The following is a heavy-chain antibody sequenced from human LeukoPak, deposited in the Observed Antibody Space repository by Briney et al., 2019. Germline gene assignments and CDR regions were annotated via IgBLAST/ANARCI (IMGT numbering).Heavy chain of an antibody. CDR2: IYYSGST. J-gene: IGHJ4*02. CDR3: AIIAVAGTGEVFDY. CDR1: GGSISSGGYY. D-gene: IGHD6-19*01. Sequence: SETLSLTCTVSGGSISSGGYYWSWIRQHPGKGLEWIGYIYYSGSTYYNPSLKSRVTISVDKSKNQFSLKLSSVTAADTAVYYCAIIAVAGTGEVFDYWGQGTLVTVSS. V-gene: IGHV4-31*09.